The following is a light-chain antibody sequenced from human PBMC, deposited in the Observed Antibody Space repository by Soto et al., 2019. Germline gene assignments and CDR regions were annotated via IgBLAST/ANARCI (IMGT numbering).Light chain of an antibody. CDR2: DVS. CDR1: SSDVGGYNY. Sequence: QSALTQPASVSGSPGQSITISCTGTSSDVGGYNYVSWYQQHPGKAPKLMIYDVSNRPSGVSNRSSGSKSGNTASLTISGLQAEDESDYYCSSYTSSSTLEIGGGTKLTVL. V-gene: IGLV2-14*01. J-gene: IGLJ2*01. CDR3: SSYTSSSTLE.